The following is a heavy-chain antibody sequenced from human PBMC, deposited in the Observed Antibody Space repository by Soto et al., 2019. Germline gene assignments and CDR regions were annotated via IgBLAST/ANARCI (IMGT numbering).Heavy chain of an antibody. CDR1: GFAFNNYG. J-gene: IGHJ4*02. CDR2: ISKSDYT. D-gene: IGHD2-2*01. CDR3: AREDSIIIPAVSDF. Sequence: WGSLRLSCTVSGFAFNNYGINWVRQAPGKGLEWVSSISKSDYTYYSDSVKGRFTISRDNAKNSVSLQMNTLRVEDTAVYYCAREDSIIIPAVSDFWGQGTLVTVSS. V-gene: IGHV3-21*01.